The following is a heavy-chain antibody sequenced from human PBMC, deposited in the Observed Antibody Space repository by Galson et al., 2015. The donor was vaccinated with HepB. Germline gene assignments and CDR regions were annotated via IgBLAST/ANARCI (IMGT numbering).Heavy chain of an antibody. CDR3: AKGAETTYNYYMDV. Sequence: SLRLSCAASGFTFGSYAMSWVRQAPGKGLEWVSGIGGSGGSTYYVDSVKGRFTISRDNAKYTLYLQVISLRAEDTAIYYCAKGAETTYNYYMDVWGKGTTVTVSS. CDR1: GFTFGSYA. J-gene: IGHJ6*03. CDR2: IGGSGGST. D-gene: IGHD1-1*01. V-gene: IGHV3-23*01.